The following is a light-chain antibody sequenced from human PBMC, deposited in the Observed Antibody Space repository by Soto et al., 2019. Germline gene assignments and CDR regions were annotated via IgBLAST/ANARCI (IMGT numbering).Light chain of an antibody. CDR3: CSYAGSSTVV. V-gene: IGLV2-23*02. J-gene: IGLJ2*01. Sequence: QSVLTQPASVSGSPGQSITISCTGTSSDVGSNNVVSWYQQHPGKAPKLMIYDVTKRPSGVSNRFLGSKSGSTASLTISGLQAEDEADYYCCSYAGSSTVVFGGGTQLTVL. CDR2: DVT. CDR1: SSDVGSNNV.